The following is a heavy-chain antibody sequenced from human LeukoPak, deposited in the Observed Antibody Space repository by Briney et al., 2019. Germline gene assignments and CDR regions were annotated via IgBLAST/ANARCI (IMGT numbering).Heavy chain of an antibody. CDR2: IGGSVSGSGGNT. V-gene: IGHV3-23*01. J-gene: IGHJ4*02. CDR1: GFTFSNYA. CDR3: AKVDDGTGYPQLPFDY. Sequence: PGGSLRLSCAASGFTFSNYAVSWVRQAPGKGLEWVSAIGGSVSGSGGNTYYADSVKGRFTISRDNSKNTLFLQMNSLRAEDTAVYYCAKVDDGTGYPQLPFDYWGQGTLVTVSS. D-gene: IGHD3-22*01.